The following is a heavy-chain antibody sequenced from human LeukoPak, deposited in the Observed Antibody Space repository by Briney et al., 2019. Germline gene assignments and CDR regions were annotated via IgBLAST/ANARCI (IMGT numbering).Heavy chain of an antibody. V-gene: IGHV3-21*05. CDR2: ITSGGGFK. Sequence: GGSLRLSCTTSGFTFGKYIMTWVRQAPGKGLEWVSYITSGGGFKYYADSVKGRFSISRDDSKNSVFLQMNSLRVEDTAVYYCARVRPGSSGSYYRTSWGQGTLVTVSS. D-gene: IGHD3-22*01. CDR3: ARVRPGSSGSYYRTS. J-gene: IGHJ4*02. CDR1: GFTFGKYI.